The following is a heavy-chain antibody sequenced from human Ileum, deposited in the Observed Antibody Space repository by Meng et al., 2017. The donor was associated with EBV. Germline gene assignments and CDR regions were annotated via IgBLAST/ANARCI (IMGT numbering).Heavy chain of an antibody. CDR1: GGSFSGYY. CDR3: ARGNKVSDRGFDY. D-gene: IGHD3-10*01. V-gene: IGHV4-34*01. J-gene: IGHJ4*02. CDR2: INHSGST. Sequence: QVRLQQWGAGLLKPSETLSLTCAGYGGSFSGYYWSWIRQPPGKGLEWIGEINHSGSTNYNPSLKRRVTISVDTSKNQFSLKLSSVTAADTAVYYCARGNKVSDRGFDYWGQGTLVTVSS.